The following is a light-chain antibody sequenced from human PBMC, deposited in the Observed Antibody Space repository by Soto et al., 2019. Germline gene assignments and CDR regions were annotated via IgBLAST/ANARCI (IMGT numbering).Light chain of an antibody. CDR1: QSVINA. CDR2: DAS. V-gene: IGKV3-11*01. J-gene: IGKJ4*01. Sequence: EIVLTQSPDTLSLSPGERATLSCRASQSVINALAWYQQKPGQAPRLLIYDASNRATGIPARFSGSGSGTDFTLTISSLEPEDYAVYYCQHRRSWPLTFGGGTKVEIK. CDR3: QHRRSWPLT.